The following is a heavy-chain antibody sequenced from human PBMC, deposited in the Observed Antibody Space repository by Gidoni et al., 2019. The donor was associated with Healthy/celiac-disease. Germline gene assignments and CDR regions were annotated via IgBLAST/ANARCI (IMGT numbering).Heavy chain of an antibody. CDR1: GFPFSSYA. Sequence: EVQLLEPGGGLVQPGGSLRLSCAASGFPFSSYAMRWVRQAPGEGLEWVPAISGSGGSTYYADSVKGRFTISRDNSKNTLYLQMNSLRAEDTAVYYCAKDLGDIVVVGWFDPWGQGTLVTVSS. CDR2: ISGSGGST. V-gene: IGHV3-23*01. D-gene: IGHD2-2*01. J-gene: IGHJ5*02. CDR3: AKDLGDIVVVGWFDP.